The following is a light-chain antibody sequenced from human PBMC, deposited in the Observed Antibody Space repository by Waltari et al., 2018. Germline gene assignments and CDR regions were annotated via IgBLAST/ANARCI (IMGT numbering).Light chain of an antibody. CDR3: QQCNKWPPT. Sequence: EMVMTQSPATLSVSPGERVALSCRASESVATSLDWYQQIPGQAPILLIYDASTRATNVSVRFSGSGYGTEFTLTITSLQSEDFAVYYCQQCNKWPPTFGGGTKVEIK. V-gene: IGKV3-15*01. CDR2: DAS. CDR1: ESVATS. J-gene: IGKJ4*01.